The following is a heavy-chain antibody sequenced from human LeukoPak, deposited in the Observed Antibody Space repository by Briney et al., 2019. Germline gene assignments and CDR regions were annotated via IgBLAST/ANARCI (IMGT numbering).Heavy chain of an antibody. Sequence: SLRLSCVVSGFTFRSYAINWVRHTPGKGLEWVSVVSVSGDTTYFTDSVKGRFTISRDNSKNTPYLQMNSLRADDTAIYYCAKVVRGGNCYQSDYWGQGTLVTVSS. D-gene: IGHD2-15*01. CDR3: AKVVRGGNCYQSDY. CDR2: VSVSGDTT. CDR1: GFTFRSYA. J-gene: IGHJ4*02. V-gene: IGHV3-23*01.